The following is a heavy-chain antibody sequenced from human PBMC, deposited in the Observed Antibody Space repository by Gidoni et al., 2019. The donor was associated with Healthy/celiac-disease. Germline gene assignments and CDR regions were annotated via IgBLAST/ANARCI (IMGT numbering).Heavy chain of an antibody. Sequence: QVQLVQSGAEVKKPGASVKVSCKASGYTFTSYAMHWVRQAPGQRLEWMGWINAGNGNTKYSQKFQGRVTITRDTSASTAYMELSSLRSEDTAVYYCARASRRDPAGYFDLWGRGTLVTVSS. CDR1: GYTFTSYA. J-gene: IGHJ2*01. CDR3: ARASRRDPAGYFDL. V-gene: IGHV1-3*01. CDR2: INAGNGNT.